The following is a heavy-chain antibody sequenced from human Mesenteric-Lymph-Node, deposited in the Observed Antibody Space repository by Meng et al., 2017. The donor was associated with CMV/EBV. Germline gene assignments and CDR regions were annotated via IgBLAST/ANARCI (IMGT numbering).Heavy chain of an antibody. CDR3: ARGRGRTGYVAPGVSGYFDY. CDR2: IGINEGGP. V-gene: IGHV3-64*02. Sequence: GGSLRLSCAASGFTLRDFDMHWVRQAPGKGLEYVAVIGINEGGPYYADAVRGRFTVATDNSKNTLYLQMGSLRPEDMAVYYCARGRGRTGYVAPGVSGYFDYWGQGTLVTVSS. CDR1: GFTLRDFD. J-gene: IGHJ4*02. D-gene: IGHD5-12*01.